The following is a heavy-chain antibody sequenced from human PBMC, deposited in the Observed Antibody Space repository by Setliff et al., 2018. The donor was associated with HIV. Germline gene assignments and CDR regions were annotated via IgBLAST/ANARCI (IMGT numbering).Heavy chain of an antibody. CDR2: IRSKAYGGTT. J-gene: IGHJ5*02. Sequence: GGSLRLSCKASGFTFSDHTMSWFRQAPGKGLECIGFIRSKAYGGTTEYAASVKGRFTISRDDSKSIAYLQMNSLKTEGTAVYFCTREKDSSGWYLNWFDPWGQGTLVTVSS. CDR1: GFTFSDHT. CDR3: TREKDSSGWYLNWFDP. D-gene: IGHD6-19*01. V-gene: IGHV3-49*03.